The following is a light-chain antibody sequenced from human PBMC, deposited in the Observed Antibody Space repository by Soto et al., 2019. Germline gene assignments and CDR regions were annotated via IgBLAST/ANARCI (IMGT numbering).Light chain of an antibody. Sequence: EIVLTQSPATLSLSPGERATLSCRASQSLDNYLAWYQHKPGQPPRLLIYDASTRATVIPARFSGSGSGTDFSLTISGLEPEDFAVYYCQRRGRWPSFGGGTKVEIK. V-gene: IGKV3-11*01. J-gene: IGKJ4*01. CDR2: DAS. CDR3: QRRGRWPS. CDR1: QSLDNY.